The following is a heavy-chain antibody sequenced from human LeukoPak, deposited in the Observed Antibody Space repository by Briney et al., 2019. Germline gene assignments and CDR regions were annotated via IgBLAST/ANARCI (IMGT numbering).Heavy chain of an antibody. CDR1: GGSISSGGYY. CDR2: IYYSGST. V-gene: IGHV4-31*03. J-gene: IGHJ4*02. Sequence: SETLSLTCTVSGGSISSGGYYWSWIRQHPGKGLEWIGYIYYSGSTYYNPSLKSRVTISVDTSKNQFSLKLSSVTAADTAVYYCARFYDSSGSAPDYWGQGTLVTVSS. CDR3: ARFYDSSGSAPDY. D-gene: IGHD3-22*01.